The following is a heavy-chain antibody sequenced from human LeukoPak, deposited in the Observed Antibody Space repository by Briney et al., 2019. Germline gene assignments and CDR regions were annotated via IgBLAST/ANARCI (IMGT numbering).Heavy chain of an antibody. D-gene: IGHD3-9*01. CDR3: ARDLDYDILTGFGEKNFDY. Sequence: GGSLRLSCAASGFTFSSYIMNWVRQAPGKGLEWVSYISSSSSTIYYADSVKGRFTISRDNAKNSLYLQMNSLRAEDTAVYYCARDLDYDILTGFGEKNFDYWGQGTLVTVSS. V-gene: IGHV3-48*01. CDR1: GFTFSSYI. CDR2: ISSSSSTI. J-gene: IGHJ4*02.